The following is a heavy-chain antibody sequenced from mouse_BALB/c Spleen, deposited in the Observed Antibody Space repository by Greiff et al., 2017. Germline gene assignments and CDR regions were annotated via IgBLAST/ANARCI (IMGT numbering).Heavy chain of an antibody. CDR1: GFTFSSYG. Sequence: EVQLQQSGGGLVQPGGSLKLSCAASGFTFSSYGMSWVRQTPDKRLELVATINSNGGSTYYPDSVKGRFTISRDNAKNTLYLQMSSLKSEDTAMYYCARVGSSAWFAYWGQGTLVTVSA. D-gene: IGHD3-1*01. J-gene: IGHJ3*01. V-gene: IGHV5-6-3*01. CDR2: INSNGGST. CDR3: ARVGSSAWFAY.